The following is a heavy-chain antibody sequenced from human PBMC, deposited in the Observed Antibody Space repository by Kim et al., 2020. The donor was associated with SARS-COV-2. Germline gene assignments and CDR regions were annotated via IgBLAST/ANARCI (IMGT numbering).Heavy chain of an antibody. V-gene: IGHV4-39*01. J-gene: IGHJ4*02. CDR3: ARRGSGEALRPMVRGFKSLFGY. D-gene: IGHD3-10*01. Sequence: SETLSLTCTVSGGSISSSSYYWGWIRQPPGKGLEWIGSIYYSGSTYYNPSLKSRVTISVDTSKNQFSLKLSSVTAADTAVYYCARRGSGEALRPMVRGFKSLFGYWGQGTLVTVSS. CDR2: IYYSGST. CDR1: GGSISSSSYY.